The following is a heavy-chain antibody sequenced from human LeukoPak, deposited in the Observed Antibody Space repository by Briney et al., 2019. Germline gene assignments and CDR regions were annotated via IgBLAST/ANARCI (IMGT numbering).Heavy chain of an antibody. J-gene: IGHJ4*02. CDR2: IWYDGSNK. CDR1: GFTFSSYG. Sequence: PGRSLRLSCAASGFTFSSYGMHWVRQAPGKGLEWVAVIWYDGSNKYYADSVKGRFTISRDNSKNTLYLQMNSLRAEDTAVYYCARAGLTIFGVVTEYYFDYWGQGTLVTVSS. V-gene: IGHV3-30*19. CDR3: ARAGLTIFGVVTEYYFDY. D-gene: IGHD3-3*01.